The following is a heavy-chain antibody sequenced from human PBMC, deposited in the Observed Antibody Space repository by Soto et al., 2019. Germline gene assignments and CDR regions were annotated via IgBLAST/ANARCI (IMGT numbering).Heavy chain of an antibody. CDR2: FDPRKGET. D-gene: IGHD2-2*01. CDR3: ATDSDATGYALRDFDI. CDR1: GYTLTEFS. V-gene: IGHV1-24*01. Sequence: ASVKVSCKASGYTLTEFSMRWVRQAPGGGLEWLGGFDPRKGETIYAQKFQGRVAMTEDTSTDTAYMELSRLRSDDTAVYYCATDSDATGYALRDFDIWGQGTMVTVSS. J-gene: IGHJ3*02.